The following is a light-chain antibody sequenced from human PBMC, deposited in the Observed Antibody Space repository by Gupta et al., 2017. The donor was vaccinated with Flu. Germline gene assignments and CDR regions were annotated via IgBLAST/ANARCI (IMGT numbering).Light chain of an antibody. J-gene: IGKJ2*03. Sequence: DIVLTQSPGTLSLSPGERATLSCRASQSVSSSYFCCYQQKPGQAPSLLIYGASNRAPGIPARIIGSGSGTDYILIISSLQPADFSVYYCQQYGDTTPYSFGQGTKLEIK. V-gene: IGKV3-20*01. CDR3: QQYGDTTPYS. CDR1: QSVSSSY. CDR2: GAS.